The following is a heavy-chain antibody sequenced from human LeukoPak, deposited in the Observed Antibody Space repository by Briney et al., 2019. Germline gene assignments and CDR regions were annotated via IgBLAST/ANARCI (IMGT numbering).Heavy chain of an antibody. Sequence: GGSLRLSCAASEFTFSTFGMHWVRQAPGKGLEWVAVISYDGSYKFYADSVKGRFTISRDNSKSTLYLQMNSLRAEDSAVYYCAKDRYSGLNTIDYWGQGTLVTVSS. V-gene: IGHV3-30*18. D-gene: IGHD6-13*01. CDR3: AKDRYSGLNTIDY. CDR1: EFTFSTFG. J-gene: IGHJ4*02. CDR2: ISYDGSYK.